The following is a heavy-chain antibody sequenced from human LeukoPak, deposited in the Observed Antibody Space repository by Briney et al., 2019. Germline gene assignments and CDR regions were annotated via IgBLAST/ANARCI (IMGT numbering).Heavy chain of an antibody. CDR3: AGGGYFDWLLCRT. J-gene: IGHJ4*02. CDR2: IIPIFGTA. D-gene: IGHD3-9*01. V-gene: IGHV1-69*06. Sequence: SVKVSCKASGGTFSSYAISWVRQAPGQGLEWMGGIIPIFGTANYAQKFQGRVTITADKSMSTAHMELSSLRSEDTAVYYCAGGGYFDWLLCRTWGQGTLVTVSS. CDR1: GGTFSSYA.